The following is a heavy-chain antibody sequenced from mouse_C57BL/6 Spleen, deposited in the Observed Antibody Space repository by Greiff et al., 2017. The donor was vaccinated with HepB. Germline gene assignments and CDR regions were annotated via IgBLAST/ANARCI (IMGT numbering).Heavy chain of an antibody. J-gene: IGHJ2*01. D-gene: IGHD2-4*01. CDR2: IRNKANGYTT. CDR1: GFTFTDYY. V-gene: IGHV7-3*01. Sequence: EVKVVESGGGLVQPGGSLSLSCAASGFTFTDYYMSWVRQPPGKALEWLGFIRNKANGYTTEYSAAVKGRFTISRDNSQSILYLQMNALRAEDSATYYCARYIPFDFYYFDYWGQGTTLTVSS. CDR3: ARYIPFDFYYFDY.